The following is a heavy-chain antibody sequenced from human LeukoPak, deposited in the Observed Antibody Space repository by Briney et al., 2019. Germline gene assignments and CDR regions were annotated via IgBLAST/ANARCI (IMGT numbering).Heavy chain of an antibody. CDR3: ARAHSSGWYG. Sequence: SETLSLTCAVYGGSFSGYYWSWIRQPPGKGLEWIGEINHSGSTNYNPSLKSRVTISVDTSKNQFSLKLSSVTAADTAVYYCARAHSSGWYGWGQGTMATVSS. V-gene: IGHV4-34*01. D-gene: IGHD6-19*01. J-gene: IGHJ3*01. CDR2: INHSGST. CDR1: GGSFSGYY.